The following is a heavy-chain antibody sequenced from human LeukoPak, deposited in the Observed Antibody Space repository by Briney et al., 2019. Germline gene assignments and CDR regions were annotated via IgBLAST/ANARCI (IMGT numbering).Heavy chain of an antibody. V-gene: IGHV4-39*01. CDR1: GCSISSSAYY. D-gene: IGHD1-26*01. CDR3: VRQAREGPLPRYFDY. Sequence: SETLSLTCSVSGCSISSSAYYWGWIRQPPGKGLEWIGTIYYSGSTYYNPSLKSRVTISVDTSKNQFSLTLSSVAAADTAMYFCVRQAREGPLPRYFDYWGQGTLVTVPS. CDR2: IYYSGST. J-gene: IGHJ4*02.